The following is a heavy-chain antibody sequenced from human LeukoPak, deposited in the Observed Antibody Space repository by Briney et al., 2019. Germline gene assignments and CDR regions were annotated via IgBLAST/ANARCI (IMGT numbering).Heavy chain of an antibody. V-gene: IGHV3-23*01. D-gene: IGHD1-26*01. J-gene: IGHJ4*02. CDR3: AKDSGSYFDY. CDR1: GFTFSSYA. CDR2: ISGSGGNT. Sequence: GGSLRLSCAAPGFTFSSYAMGWVRQAPGKGLEWVSAISGSGGNTYYADSVKGRFTISRDNSKNTLYLQMNSLRAEDTAVYSCAKDSGSYFDYWGQGTLVTVSS.